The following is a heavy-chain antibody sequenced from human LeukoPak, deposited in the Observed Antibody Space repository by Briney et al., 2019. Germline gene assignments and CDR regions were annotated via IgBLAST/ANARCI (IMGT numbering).Heavy chain of an antibody. CDR2: INPNSGGT. D-gene: IGHD5-12*01. J-gene: IGHJ4*02. Sequence: GASVKVSCKASEYTFTGYYIHWVRQAPGQGLECMGWINPNSGGTNYAQKFQGRVTMTRDTSITTAYMELSRLTSDDTAVYYCGRTSRYSGYDQAEYWGQGTLVTVSS. CDR1: EYTFTGYY. V-gene: IGHV1-2*02. CDR3: GRTSRYSGYDQAEY.